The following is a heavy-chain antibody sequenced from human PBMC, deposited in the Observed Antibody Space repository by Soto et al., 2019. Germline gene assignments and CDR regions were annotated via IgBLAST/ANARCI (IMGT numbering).Heavy chain of an antibody. CDR2: INHSGST. Sequence: SETLSLTCAVYGGSFSGYFWSWIRQPPGKGLEWIGEINHSGSTNYNPSLKSRVTISMDTSKNQFSLNLTSVTAADTAVHYCARSSMVYARGGDFDIWGQGTMVTVSS. V-gene: IGHV4-34*01. CDR1: GGSFSGYF. D-gene: IGHD2-8*01. CDR3: ARSSMVYARGGDFDI. J-gene: IGHJ3*02.